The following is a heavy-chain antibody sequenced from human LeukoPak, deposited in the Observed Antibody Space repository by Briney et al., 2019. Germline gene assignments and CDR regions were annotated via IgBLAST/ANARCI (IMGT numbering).Heavy chain of an antibody. CDR3: AKDDGESNYFDY. D-gene: IGHD3-10*01. J-gene: IGHJ4*02. V-gene: IGHV3-53*05. CDR2: IYSGGST. Sequence: GGSLRLSCAASGFTVSSNYMSWVRRAPGKGLEWVSVIYSGGSTYYADSVKGRFTISRDNSKNTLYMQMNSLRAEDTAVYYCAKDDGESNYFDYWGQGTLVTVSS. CDR1: GFTVSSNY.